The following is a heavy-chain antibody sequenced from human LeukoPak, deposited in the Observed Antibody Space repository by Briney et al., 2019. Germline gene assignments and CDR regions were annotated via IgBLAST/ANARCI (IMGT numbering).Heavy chain of an antibody. CDR1: GFMFKNYG. CDR3: AKKAFSTGWTYFDY. V-gene: IGHV3-23*01. J-gene: IGHJ4*02. Sequence: GGSLRLPCAASGFMFKNYGMSWVRQAPGKWLEWVSAVDGGGGSTYYADSVKGRFTISRDNSKNTLFLQMNSLRADDTAVYYCAKKAFSTGWTYFDYWGQGLLVTVSS. CDR2: VDGGGGST. D-gene: IGHD6-19*01.